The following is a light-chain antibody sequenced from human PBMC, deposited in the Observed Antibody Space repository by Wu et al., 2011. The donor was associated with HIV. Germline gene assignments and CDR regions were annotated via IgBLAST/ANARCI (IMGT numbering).Light chain of an antibody. CDR2: AAS. J-gene: IGKJ1*01. CDR3: QQDGGSPHT. CDR1: QSVSSSY. Sequence: EIVLTQSPGTLSLSPGERATLSCRASQSVSSSYLAWYQQKPGQAPRLLIYAASSRATGIPDRFSGSGSGTDFTLTISRLEPEDFAVYYCQQDGGSPHTFGQGTKVEIK. V-gene: IGKV3-20*01.